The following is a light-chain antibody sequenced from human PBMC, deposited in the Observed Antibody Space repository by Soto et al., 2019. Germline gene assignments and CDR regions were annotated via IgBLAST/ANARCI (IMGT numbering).Light chain of an antibody. J-gene: IGLJ2*01. CDR1: SSDSGRYNY. CDR3: ASYTSTTTLVV. Sequence: QSALTQPASVSGSPGQSITISCTGTSSDSGRYNYVSWYQQHPGKAPRLVISGVNKRPSGISNRFSGSKSGNTASLTISGLQADDEAIYYCASYTSTTTLVVFGGGTQLTVL. V-gene: IGLV2-14*01. CDR2: GVN.